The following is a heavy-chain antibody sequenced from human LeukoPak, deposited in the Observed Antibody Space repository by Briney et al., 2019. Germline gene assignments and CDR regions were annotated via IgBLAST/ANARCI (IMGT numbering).Heavy chain of an antibody. Sequence: GASVKVSCKASGYTFNSYDLNWVRQATGQGLEWMGWMNPHSCNTCYAQKFLGRVTITRNTSISTSYMELSSMRSEDTAVYYWGWAFTIRGYSLSRWGQGTLVTVSS. CDR2: MNPHSCNT. D-gene: IGHD5-18*01. CDR3: GWAFTIRGYSLSR. V-gene: IGHV1-8*03. J-gene: IGHJ4*02. CDR1: GYTFNSYD.